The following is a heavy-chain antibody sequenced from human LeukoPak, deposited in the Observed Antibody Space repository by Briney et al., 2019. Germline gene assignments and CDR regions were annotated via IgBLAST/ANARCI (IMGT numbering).Heavy chain of an antibody. V-gene: IGHV4-34*01. CDR2: INHSGST. CDR1: GGSFSGYY. CDR3: ARGPYYYGSGSLNYYYYGMDI. Sequence: SETLSLTCAVYGGSFSGYYWSWIRQPPGKGLEWIGEINHSGSTNYNPSLKSRVTISVDTSKNQFSLKLSSVTAADTAVYYCARGPYYYGSGSLNYYYYGMDIWGQGTTVTVSS. D-gene: IGHD3-10*01. J-gene: IGHJ6*02.